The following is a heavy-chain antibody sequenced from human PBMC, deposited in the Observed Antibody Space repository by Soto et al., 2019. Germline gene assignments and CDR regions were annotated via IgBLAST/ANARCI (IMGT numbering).Heavy chain of an antibody. D-gene: IGHD6-19*01. CDR1: GVSFSISA. J-gene: IGHJ4*02. V-gene: IGHV3-30-3*01. CDR2: ISYDGSIK. CDR3: ARAEAVAGPYYFDY. Sequence: QVQLVESGGGVVQPGRSLRRSCAASGVSFSISAMHWVRQAPGKGLEWVAVISYDGSIKYYADSVKGRFTISRDNSKNTLYLQMNSLRADDTAVYYCARAEAVAGPYYFDYWGQGTLVTVSS.